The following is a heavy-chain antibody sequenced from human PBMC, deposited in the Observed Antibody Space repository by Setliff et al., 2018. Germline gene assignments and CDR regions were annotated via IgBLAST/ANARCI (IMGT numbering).Heavy chain of an antibody. V-gene: IGHV4-31*03. CDR3: ARESMLRGFRHAVDI. Sequence: SETLSLTCTVSGGSISSGGYYWSWIRQHPGKGLEWIGYIYYSGSTYYNPSLKSRVTISIDTSKNHFSLNLSSVTAADTAVYYCARESMLRGFRHAVDIWGQGIMVTVSS. CDR2: IYYSGST. D-gene: IGHD3-10*01. CDR1: GGSISSGGYY. J-gene: IGHJ3*02.